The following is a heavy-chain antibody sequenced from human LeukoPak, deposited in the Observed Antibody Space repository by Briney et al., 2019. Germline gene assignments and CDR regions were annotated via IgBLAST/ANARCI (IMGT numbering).Heavy chain of an antibody. CDR3: ATGDPIMNGWPPHDY. V-gene: IGHV1-8*03. Sequence: ASVKVSCKASGYTFTSYDINWVRQATGQGLEWMGWMNPNSGNTGYAQKFQGRVTITRNTSISTAYMELSSLRSEDTAVYYCATGDPIMNGWPPHDYWGQGTLVTVSS. J-gene: IGHJ4*02. CDR2: MNPNSGNT. CDR1: GYTFTSYD. D-gene: IGHD6-19*01.